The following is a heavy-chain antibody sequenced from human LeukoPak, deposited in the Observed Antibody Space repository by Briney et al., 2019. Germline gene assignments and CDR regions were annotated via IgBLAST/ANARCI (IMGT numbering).Heavy chain of an antibody. CDR1: GGSISSGDYY. CDR2: IYYSGST. D-gene: IGHD5-12*01. V-gene: IGHV4-30-4*08. CDR3: ARAITVPYYFDY. Sequence: SETLSLTCTVSGGSISSGDYYWSWIRQPPGKGLEWIGYIYYSGSTYYNPSLKSRVTISVDTSKNQFSLKLSSVTAADTAVYYCARAITVPYYFDYWGQGTLVTVSS. J-gene: IGHJ4*02.